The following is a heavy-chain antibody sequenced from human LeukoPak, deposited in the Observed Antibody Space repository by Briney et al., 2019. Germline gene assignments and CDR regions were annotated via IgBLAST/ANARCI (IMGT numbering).Heavy chain of an antibody. CDR1: GFTFDDYA. CDR3: AKDKGITGTYGIDV. CDR2: ISWNSGSI. V-gene: IGHV3-9*01. D-gene: IGHD1-20*01. Sequence: GGSMRLSCAASGFTFDDYAMHWVRQPPGKGLEWVSGISWNSGSIGYADSVKGRFTISRDNAKNSLYLQMNSLRVEDTALYYCAKDKGITGTYGIDVWGQGTTVTVSS. J-gene: IGHJ6*02.